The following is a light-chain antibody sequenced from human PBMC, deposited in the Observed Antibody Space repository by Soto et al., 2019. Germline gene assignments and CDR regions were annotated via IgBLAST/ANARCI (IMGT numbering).Light chain of an antibody. CDR1: QSVSSNF. V-gene: IGKV3-20*01. CDR3: QQYGSSSDT. CDR2: GAS. Sequence: ELVLTQSPGTLSLSPGERATLSCRASQSVSSNFLAWYQQKPGQAPRLLMYGASSRATGIPDRFSGSGSGTDFTLTINRLEPEDFAVYYCQQYGSSSDTFGQGTKLEIK. J-gene: IGKJ2*01.